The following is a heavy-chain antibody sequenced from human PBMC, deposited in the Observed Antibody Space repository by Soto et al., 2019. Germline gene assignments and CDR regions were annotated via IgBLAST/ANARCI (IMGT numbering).Heavy chain of an antibody. D-gene: IGHD2-2*01. Sequence: QVRLVQSGTEVKRPGSSVKVSCKTSGGTFNNYAMSWVRQAPGHGLEWMGEIIPMLGTVNYAPKFQGRVTITADTSTITADMELKNVRSEDTAVYYCARVPCSITSCYSMDYWGQGTLVTVSS. CDR3: ARVPCSITSCYSMDY. V-gene: IGHV1-69*06. J-gene: IGHJ4*02. CDR2: IIPMLGTV. CDR1: GGTFNNYA.